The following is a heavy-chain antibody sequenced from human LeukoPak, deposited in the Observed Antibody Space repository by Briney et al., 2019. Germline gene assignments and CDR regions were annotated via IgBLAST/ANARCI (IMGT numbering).Heavy chain of an antibody. V-gene: IGHV6-1*01. CDR1: GGSISNYY. D-gene: IGHD2-15*01. CDR2: TYYRSKWSN. J-gene: IGHJ4*02. CDR3: ARAGKGSGTFDY. Sequence: SETLSLTCTVSGGSISNYYWNWIRQSPSRGLEWLGRTYYRSKWSNDYAVSVQSRITINPDTSKNQFSLQLNSVTPEDTAMYYCARAGKGSGTFDYWGQGTLVTASS.